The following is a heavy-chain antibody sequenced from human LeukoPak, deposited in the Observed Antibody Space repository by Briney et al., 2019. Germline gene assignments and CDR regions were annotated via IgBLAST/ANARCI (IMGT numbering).Heavy chain of an antibody. D-gene: IGHD6-13*01. CDR2: INPNSGGT. J-gene: IGHJ4*02. V-gene: IGHV1-2*02. Sequence: GASVKVSCKASGYTFTGYYMHWVRQAPGQGLEWMGWINPNSGGTNYAQKFQGRVTMTRDTSISTAYMELSRLRSDDTAVYYCARLSYSSSWYFDYWGRGILVTASS. CDR1: GYTFTGYY. CDR3: ARLSYSSSWYFDY.